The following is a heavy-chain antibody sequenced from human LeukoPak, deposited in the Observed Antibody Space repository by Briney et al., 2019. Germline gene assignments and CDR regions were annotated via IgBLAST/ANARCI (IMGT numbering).Heavy chain of an antibody. V-gene: IGHV4-31*03. J-gene: IGHJ4*02. Sequence: SQTLSLTCTVSGGSISSGGYYWSWIRQHPGKGLEWIGYIYYSGSTYYNPSLKSRVTISVGTSKNQFSLKLSSVTAADTAVYYCARSDGYTETVDYWGQGTLVTVSS. D-gene: IGHD5-24*01. CDR3: ARSDGYTETVDY. CDR1: GGSISSGGYY. CDR2: IYYSGST.